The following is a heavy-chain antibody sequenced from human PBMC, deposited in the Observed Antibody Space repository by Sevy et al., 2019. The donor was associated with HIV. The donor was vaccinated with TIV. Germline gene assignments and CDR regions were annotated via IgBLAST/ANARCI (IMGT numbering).Heavy chain of an antibody. CDR1: GFTFSSYA. CDR2: ISYDGSNK. CDR3: AREEIPYVRIVVVPTVDYYGMDV. J-gene: IGHJ6*02. Sequence: GGSLRLSCAASGFTFSSYAMHWVRQAPGKGLEWVAVISYDGSNKYYADSVKGRFTISRDNSKNTLYLQMNSLRAEDTAVHYCAREEIPYVRIVVVPTVDYYGMDVWGQGTTVTVSS. V-gene: IGHV3-30-3*01. D-gene: IGHD2-15*01.